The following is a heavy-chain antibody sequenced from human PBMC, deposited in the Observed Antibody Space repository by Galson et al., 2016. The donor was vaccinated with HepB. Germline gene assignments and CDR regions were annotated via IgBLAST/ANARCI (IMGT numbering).Heavy chain of an antibody. V-gene: IGHV1-69*13. Sequence: SVKVSCKASGGTFSTYAISWVRQAPGQGLEWMGGIIPVFETPNYAQKFQGRVTITADESTSTAYMELSGLRSEDTAVYFCARDIPADPGYCSGGGCFDAFDIWGQGTMVTVS. CDR2: IIPVFETP. CDR3: ARDIPADPGYCSGGGCFDAFDI. CDR1: GGTFSTYA. J-gene: IGHJ3*02. D-gene: IGHD2-15*01.